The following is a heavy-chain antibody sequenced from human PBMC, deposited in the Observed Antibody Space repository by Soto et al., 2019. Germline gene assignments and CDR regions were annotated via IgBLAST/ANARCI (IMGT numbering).Heavy chain of an antibody. CDR3: AGPYRYDNAAQMDY. D-gene: IGHD3-22*01. J-gene: IGHJ4*02. CDR2: ITSTSSTT. V-gene: IGHV3-48*02. Sequence: EVQLVESGGGLVQPGGSLRLPCTASGFTFSNYNMNWVRQAPGKGLEWISYITSTSSTTYYAASVKGRFTISSDNGYNSMQLQMKSMRDEDRAVYYCAGPYRYDNAAQMDYWGQGTLVTVSA. CDR1: GFTFSNYN.